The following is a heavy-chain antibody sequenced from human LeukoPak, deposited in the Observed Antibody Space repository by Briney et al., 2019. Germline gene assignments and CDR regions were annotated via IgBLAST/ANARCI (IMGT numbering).Heavy chain of an antibody. D-gene: IGHD3-10*01. CDR1: GFTLSSYA. Sequence: PGGSLRLSCAASGFTLSSYAMSWVRQAPGKGLEWVSVIFSGGGTYYADSVKGRFTISRDNSKNTLYLQMNSLRPEDTAVYFCATWRVPGYFDYWGQGTLLTVSS. CDR3: ATWRVPGYFDY. V-gene: IGHV3-66*02. J-gene: IGHJ4*02. CDR2: IFSGGGT.